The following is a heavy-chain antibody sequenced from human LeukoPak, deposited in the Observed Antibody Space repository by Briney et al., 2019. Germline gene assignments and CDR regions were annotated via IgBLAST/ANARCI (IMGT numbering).Heavy chain of an antibody. CDR3: AELGITMIGGV. Sequence: GGSLRLSCAASGFTFSSYGMNWVRQAPGKGLEWVSSISSSGSTIYYADSVKGRFTISRDNAKNSLYLQMNSLRAEDTAVYYCAELGITMIGGVWGKGTTVTISS. CDR1: GFTFSSYG. J-gene: IGHJ6*04. D-gene: IGHD3-10*02. CDR2: ISSSGSTI. V-gene: IGHV3-48*03.